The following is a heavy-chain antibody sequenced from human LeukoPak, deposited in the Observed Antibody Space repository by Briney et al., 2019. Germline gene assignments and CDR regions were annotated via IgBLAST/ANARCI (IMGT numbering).Heavy chain of an antibody. CDR3: ARLKQWLALDY. J-gene: IGHJ4*02. CDR2: IYYSGST. Sequence: SETLSLTCTDSGDSISSYYWSWIRQPPGKGLEWIGYIYYSGSTNYNPSLKSRVTISVDTSKNQFSLKLSSVTAADTAVYYCARLKQWLALDYWGQGTLVTVSS. D-gene: IGHD6-19*01. CDR1: GDSISSYY. V-gene: IGHV4-59*08.